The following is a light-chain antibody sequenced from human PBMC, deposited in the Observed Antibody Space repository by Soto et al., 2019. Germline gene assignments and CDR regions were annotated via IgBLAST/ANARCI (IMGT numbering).Light chain of an antibody. J-gene: IGKJ5*01. CDR1: QSINYY. Sequence: DIQMTQSPSSLSASVGDRVTMTCRASQSINYYLNWYQQKPGKAPKVLIYAASNLQSGVPSRFSGSGSGTDFTLTISSLQPEDFATYFCQQSYSRPRAFGQGTRLEIK. V-gene: IGKV1-39*01. CDR2: AAS. CDR3: QQSYSRPRA.